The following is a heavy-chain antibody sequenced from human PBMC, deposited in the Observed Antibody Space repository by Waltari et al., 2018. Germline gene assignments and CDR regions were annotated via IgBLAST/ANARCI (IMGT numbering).Heavy chain of an antibody. CDR1: GGSISSGNFS. CDR2: VYVSGTT. D-gene: IGHD3-22*01. Sequence: QVQLQESGPGLVKPSQTLSLTCTVPGGSISSGNFSWSWIRPPAGKGREWIGHVYVSGTTNYNPSLKSRVTISVDTSKNQFSLKLNSVTAADTAMYYCARGGNYYDSSGYPLDYWGQGTLVTVSS. CDR3: ARGGNYYDSSGYPLDY. V-gene: IGHV4-61*02. J-gene: IGHJ4*02.